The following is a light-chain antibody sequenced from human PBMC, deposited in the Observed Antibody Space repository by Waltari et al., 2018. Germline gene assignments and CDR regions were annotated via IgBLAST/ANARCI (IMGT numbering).Light chain of an antibody. CDR1: SSVVGSYNL. CDR3: CSYAGSSTFVV. J-gene: IGLJ2*01. Sequence: QSALTPPASVSGSPGHSITISCNGTSSVVGSYNLAYWYQQHQGKAPKLMIYEVSKRPSGVSNRFSGSKSGNTASLTISGLQAEDEADYYCCSYAGSSTFVVFGGGTKLTVL. V-gene: IGLV2-23*02. CDR2: EVS.